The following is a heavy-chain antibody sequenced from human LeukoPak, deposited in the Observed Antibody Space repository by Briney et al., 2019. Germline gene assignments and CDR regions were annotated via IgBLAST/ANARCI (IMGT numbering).Heavy chain of an antibody. CDR3: ARVSGSGSY. CDR1: GGTFSSYA. D-gene: IGHD3-10*01. V-gene: IGHV1-69*04. Sequence: VKVSCKASGGTFSSYAISWVRQAPGQGLEWMGRIIPILGIANYAQKFQGRVTITADKSTSTAYMELSSLRSEDTAVYYCARVSGSGSYWGQGTLVTVSS. CDR2: IIPILGIA. J-gene: IGHJ4*02.